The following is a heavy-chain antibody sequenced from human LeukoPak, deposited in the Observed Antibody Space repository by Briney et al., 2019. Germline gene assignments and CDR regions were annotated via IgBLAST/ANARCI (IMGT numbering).Heavy chain of an antibody. CDR2: INPYSGAT. Sequence: GASVKVSCKASGYTFLDYYMHWVRQAPGQGLEWMGWINPYSGATNYAQRFQGRVTMTRDTSIRTAYIEVSRLTFDDTAVYYCAAPPAGGSSSWYGDGSAAEGAFDIWGQGTMVTVSS. D-gene: IGHD6-13*01. J-gene: IGHJ3*02. CDR3: AAPPAGGSSSWYGDGSAAEGAFDI. CDR1: GYTFLDYY. V-gene: IGHV1-2*02.